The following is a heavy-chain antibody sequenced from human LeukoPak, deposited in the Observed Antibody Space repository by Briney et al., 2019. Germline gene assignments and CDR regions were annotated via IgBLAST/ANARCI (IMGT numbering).Heavy chain of an antibody. D-gene: IGHD3-9*01. V-gene: IGHV4-34*01. Sequence: SEALSLTCAVYGGSFSGYYWSWIRQPPGKGLEWIGEINHSGSTNYNPSLKSRVTISVDTSKNQFSLKLSSVTAADTAVYYCARERPSYYDILTGYYPRSLPYYFDYWGQGTLVTVSS. J-gene: IGHJ4*02. CDR2: INHSGST. CDR1: GGSFSGYY. CDR3: ARERPSYYDILTGYYPRSLPYYFDY.